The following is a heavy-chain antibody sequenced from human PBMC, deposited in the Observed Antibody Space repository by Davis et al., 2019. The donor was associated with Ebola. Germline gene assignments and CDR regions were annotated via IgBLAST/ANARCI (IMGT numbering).Heavy chain of an antibody. J-gene: IGHJ5*02. CDR1: AGSTSSGDYY. CDR3: AKGEIAAAGRQNWFDP. V-gene: IGHV4-30-4*01. Sequence: SQTLSLICTVSAGSTSSGDYYWSWIRQPPGKGLASIGYIYYSGSTYYNPSLKSRVTISLHRSKNQFSLKLSSVTAADTAVYYCAKGEIAAAGRQNWFDPWGQGTLVTVSS. D-gene: IGHD6-13*01. CDR2: IYYSGST.